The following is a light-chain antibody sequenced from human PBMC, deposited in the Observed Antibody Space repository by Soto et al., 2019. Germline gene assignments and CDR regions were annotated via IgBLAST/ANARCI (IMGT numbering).Light chain of an antibody. Sequence: EIVLTQSPGTLSLSPGERATLSCRASQSFSSTYLVWYQQRPGQAPRLLISGASTRASGIPDRFSVSASGTDFTLTISRLEPEDFAVYYCQQYGRSPRTFGQGTMVDIK. CDR3: QQYGRSPRT. J-gene: IGKJ1*01. CDR1: QSFSSTY. V-gene: IGKV3-20*01. CDR2: GAS.